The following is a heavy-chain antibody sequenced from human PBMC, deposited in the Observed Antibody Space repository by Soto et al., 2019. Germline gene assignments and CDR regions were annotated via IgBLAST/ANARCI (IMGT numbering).Heavy chain of an antibody. J-gene: IGHJ1*01. D-gene: IGHD6-13*01. CDR3: ARHSGVAEDGTD. CDR1: GYIFATNW. Sequence: GESLKISCKGSGYIFATNWIGWVRQMPGKGLEWMGVIYPGDSDTRYSPSLQGQVAISADKSINTAYLQWSSRKASDTAMYYCARHSGVAEDGTDWGQGTLVTVSS. V-gene: IGHV5-51*01. CDR2: IYPGDSDT.